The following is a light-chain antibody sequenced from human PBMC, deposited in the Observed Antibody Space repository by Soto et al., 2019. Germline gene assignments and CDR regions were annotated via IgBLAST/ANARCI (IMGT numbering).Light chain of an antibody. V-gene: IGKV3-20*01. CDR2: GAS. CDR3: QQYGSSPRT. Sequence: EIVLTESPGTLPLSPGERATLSSRASQSVSSNYLAWYQQKRGQAPTIXSYGASSRATGIPDRFSGSGSGTDFTLTISRLEPEDFEVYYCQQYGSSPRTFGQGTKVDI. J-gene: IGKJ1*01. CDR1: QSVSSNY.